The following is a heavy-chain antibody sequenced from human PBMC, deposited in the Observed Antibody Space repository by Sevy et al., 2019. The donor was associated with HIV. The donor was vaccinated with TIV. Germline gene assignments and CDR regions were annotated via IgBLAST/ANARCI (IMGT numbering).Heavy chain of an antibody. J-gene: IGHJ3*02. Sequence: GGSLRLSCAASGFTFDDYAMHWVRQVPGKGLELVSGINWNSGNIAYADSVKGRFTISRDNAKNSLYVQMNSLRAEDTALYYCARATYYYETSGHGAFDIWGQGTMVTVSS. CDR2: INWNSGNI. V-gene: IGHV3-9*01. D-gene: IGHD3-22*01. CDR1: GFTFDDYA. CDR3: ARATYYYETSGHGAFDI.